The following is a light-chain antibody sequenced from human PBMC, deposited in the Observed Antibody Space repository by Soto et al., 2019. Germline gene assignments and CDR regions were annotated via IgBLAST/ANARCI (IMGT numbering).Light chain of an antibody. CDR1: QNLSSRY. CDR2: GAS. CDR3: QQYGSSPPT. V-gene: IGKV3-20*01. Sequence: EIVLMQSPGTLSLSPGERATLSCRASQNLSSRYLAWYQQTPGQAPRLLIYGASDRATGIPDRFSGSGSGTDFTLTISRLEPEDFAVYYCQQYGSSPPTFGQGTKVDIK. J-gene: IGKJ1*01.